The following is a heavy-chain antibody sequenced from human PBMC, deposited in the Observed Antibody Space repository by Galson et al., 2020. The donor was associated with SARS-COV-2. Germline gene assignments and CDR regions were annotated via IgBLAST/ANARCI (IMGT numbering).Heavy chain of an antibody. CDR1: GGSISSGGYY. J-gene: IGHJ4*02. CDR2: IYYSGST. V-gene: IGHV4-31*03. CDR3: ARGLFTFGGVIEERTYYFDY. Sequence: SETLSLTCTVSGGSISSGGYYWSWIRQHPGKGLEWIGYIYYSGSTYYNPSLKSRVTISVDTSKNQFSLKLSSVTAADTAVYYCARGLFTFGGVIEERTYYFDYWGQGTLVTVSS. D-gene: IGHD3-16*02.